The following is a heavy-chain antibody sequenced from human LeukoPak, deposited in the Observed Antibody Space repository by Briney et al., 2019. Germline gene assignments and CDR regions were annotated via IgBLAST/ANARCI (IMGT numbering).Heavy chain of an antibody. V-gene: IGHV1-8*01. CDR1: GYTFTSYD. D-gene: IGHD6-19*01. CDR2: MNPNSGNT. J-gene: IGHJ5*02. Sequence: ASVRVSCKASGYTFTSYDINWVRQATGQGLEWMGWMNPNSGNTGYAQKFQGRVTMTRNTSISTAYMELSSLRSEDTAVYYCARGEYSSGWYHWFDPWGQGTLVTVSS. CDR3: ARGEYSSGWYHWFDP.